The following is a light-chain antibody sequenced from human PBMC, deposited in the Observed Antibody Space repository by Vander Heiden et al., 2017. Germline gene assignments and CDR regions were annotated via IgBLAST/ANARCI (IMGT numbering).Light chain of an antibody. Sequence: EIVLTQSPGTLSLSPGDRATLSCGGRQRVSSSYLAWYQKRSGLAPRLLIYDASIRATSSPERFSGSGSGTEFTLTISRLEPEDFVEYYCQQYGSTPYTFGQGTKLEIK. CDR2: DAS. CDR1: QRVSSSY. CDR3: QQYGSTPYT. J-gene: IGKJ2*01. V-gene: IGKV3D-20*01.